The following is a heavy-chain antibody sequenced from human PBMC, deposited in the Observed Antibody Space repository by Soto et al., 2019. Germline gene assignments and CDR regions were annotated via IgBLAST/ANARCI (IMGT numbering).Heavy chain of an antibody. Sequence: PSETLSLTCTVSGDSISNYYWSWIRQPPGKGLEWIGDINHSGSTNYNPSLKSRVTISVDTSKNQFSLKLSSVTAADTAVYYCARGLYCSGGSCRPRAFDIWGQGTMVTVSS. D-gene: IGHD2-15*01. CDR2: INHSGST. V-gene: IGHV4-59*12. J-gene: IGHJ3*02. CDR1: GDSISNYY. CDR3: ARGLYCSGGSCRPRAFDI.